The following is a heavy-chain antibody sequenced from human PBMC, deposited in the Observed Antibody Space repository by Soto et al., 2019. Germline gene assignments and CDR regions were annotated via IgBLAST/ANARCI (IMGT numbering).Heavy chain of an antibody. CDR2: IIPIFGTA. CDR1: GGTFSSCA. CDR3: ARFYGSGSYYTNYFDY. D-gene: IGHD3-10*01. V-gene: IGHV1-69*13. Sequence: GASVKVSCKASGGTFSSCAISWVRRAPGQGLEWMGGIIPIFGTANYAQKFQGRVTITADESTSTAYMELSSLRSEDTAVYYCARFYGSGSYYTNYFDYWGQGTLVTVSS. J-gene: IGHJ4*02.